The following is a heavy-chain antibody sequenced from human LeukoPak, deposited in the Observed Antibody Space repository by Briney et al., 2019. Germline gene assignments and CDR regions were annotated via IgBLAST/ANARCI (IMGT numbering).Heavy chain of an antibody. D-gene: IGHD5-12*01. CDR1: GGSISSYY. CDR2: IYNSGST. V-gene: IGHV4-59*01. J-gene: IGHJ5*02. CDR3: AKNSGYGWDWFDP. Sequence: SETLSLTCTVSGGSISSYYWSWVRQPPGKGLEWIGYIYNSGSTNYSPSLKSRVTISVDTSKNQFSLNLSSVTAADTAVYYCAKNSGYGWDWFDPWGQGTLVTVSS.